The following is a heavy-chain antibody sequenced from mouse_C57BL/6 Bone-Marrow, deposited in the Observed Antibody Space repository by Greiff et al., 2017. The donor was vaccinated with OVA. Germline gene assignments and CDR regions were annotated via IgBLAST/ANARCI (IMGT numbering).Heavy chain of an antibody. D-gene: IGHD1-1*01. J-gene: IGHJ2*01. CDR3: ARPYYYGSGNY. CDR1: GYTFTSYG. V-gene: IGHV1-81*01. Sequence: VQLVESGAELARPGASVKLSCKASGYTFTSYGISWVKQRTGQGLEWIGEIYPRSGNTYYNEKFKGKATLTADKSSSTAYMELRSLTSEDSAVYFCARPYYYGSGNYWGQGTTLTVSS. CDR2: IYPRSGNT.